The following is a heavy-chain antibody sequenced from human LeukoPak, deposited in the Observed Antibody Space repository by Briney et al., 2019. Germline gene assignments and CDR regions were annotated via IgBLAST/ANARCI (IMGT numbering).Heavy chain of an antibody. J-gene: IGHJ6*02. Sequence: PSETLSLTCAVYGGSFSGYYWSWLRQPPGKGLEWIGEINHSRSTNYNPSLKSRVTISVDTSKNQFSLKLSSVTAADTAVYYCARSAAFYYGSGRPTYGMDVWGQGTTVTVSS. CDR2: INHSRST. D-gene: IGHD3-10*01. CDR1: GGSFSGYY. CDR3: ARSAAFYYGSGRPTYGMDV. V-gene: IGHV4-34*01.